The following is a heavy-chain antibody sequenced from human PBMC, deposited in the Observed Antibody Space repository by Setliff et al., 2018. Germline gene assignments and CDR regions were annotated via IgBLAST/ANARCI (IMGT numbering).Heavy chain of an antibody. CDR1: GDSISSGSYY. D-gene: IGHD3-3*01. V-gene: IGHV4-61*09. J-gene: IGHJ5*02. Sequence: TLSLTCTVSGDSISSGSYYWTWIRQPAGKGLEWIGHFHTGGSTNYNRSLRSRVSISVDTSKNQFSLKLSSVTAADTATYYCARAGPTVTFFRVLVISWWDPWGQGSRVTVSS. CDR2: FHTGGST. CDR3: ARAGPTVTFFRVLVISWWDP.